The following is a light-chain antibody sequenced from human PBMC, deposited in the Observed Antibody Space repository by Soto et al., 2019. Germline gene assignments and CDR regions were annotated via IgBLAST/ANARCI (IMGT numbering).Light chain of an antibody. CDR3: QSYDNSLSVHVV. J-gene: IGLJ2*01. V-gene: IGLV1-40*01. Sequence: QSVLTQPPSVSGAPGQRVTISCTGTSSNIGAGYDVHWYQQVPGTSPKLLIFVNSNRPSGVPDRFSGSKSVTSASLAITGLQAEDEADYYCQSYDNSLSVHVVFGGGTKLTVL. CDR1: SSNIGAGYD. CDR2: VNS.